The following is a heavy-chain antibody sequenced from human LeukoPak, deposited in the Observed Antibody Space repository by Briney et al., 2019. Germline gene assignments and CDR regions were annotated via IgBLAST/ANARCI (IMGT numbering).Heavy chain of an antibody. Sequence: GGSLRLSCAASGLTFSSYSMNWVRQAPGKGLEWVSSISSSSYIYYADSVKGRFTISRDNAKNSLYLQMNSLRAEDTAVYYCAPIAVAGPLTDAFDIWGQGTMVTVSS. CDR1: GLTFSSYS. CDR2: ISSSSYI. D-gene: IGHD6-19*01. V-gene: IGHV3-21*01. J-gene: IGHJ3*02. CDR3: APIAVAGPLTDAFDI.